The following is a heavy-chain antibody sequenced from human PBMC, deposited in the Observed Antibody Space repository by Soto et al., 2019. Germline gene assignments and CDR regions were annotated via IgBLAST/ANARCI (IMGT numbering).Heavy chain of an antibody. V-gene: IGHV3-23*01. D-gene: IGHD3-3*01. J-gene: IGHJ4*02. CDR3: AKDRFGSGFTYFDY. Sequence: EVQLLESGGGLAQPGGSLRLACAASGFTFRFYAMSWVRQAPGKGLEWVSVIAGSGENTHYADSVKSRFTISRDNLKNTLNLQMNSLRAEDTAVYYCAKDRFGSGFTYFDYWGQGILVTVSS. CDR1: GFTFRFYA. CDR2: IAGSGENT.